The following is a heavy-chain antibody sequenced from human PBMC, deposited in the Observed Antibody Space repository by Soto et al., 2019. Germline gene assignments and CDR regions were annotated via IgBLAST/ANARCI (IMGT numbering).Heavy chain of an antibody. Sequence: QVQLQQSGPGLVKPSQTLSLTCTVSGGSISGGGYYWSWIRQQPGKGLEWIGYIYYSGSTYYNPSLKSRVIISLDTSKNQCSLKLSSVTAADTAVYYCARGTEAAFYNYGMDVWGQGTTVTVSS. V-gene: IGHV4-31*03. CDR3: ARGTEAAFYNYGMDV. CDR2: IYYSGST. D-gene: IGHD1-1*01. CDR1: GGSISGGGYY. J-gene: IGHJ6*02.